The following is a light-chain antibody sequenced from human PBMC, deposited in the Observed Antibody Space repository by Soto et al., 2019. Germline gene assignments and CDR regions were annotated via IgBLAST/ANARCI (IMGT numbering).Light chain of an antibody. CDR2: GAS. V-gene: IGKV3-15*01. Sequence: EIVMTQSPATLSVSPGEGATLSCRASQSVSHNLAWYQQKPGQAPRLLIYGASTRATGIPTRFSGSWSGTEFTLTISSLQSEDFAVYYCEQYNSWPPLYTFGQGTKLEIK. CDR3: EQYNSWPPLYT. J-gene: IGKJ2*01. CDR1: QSVSHN.